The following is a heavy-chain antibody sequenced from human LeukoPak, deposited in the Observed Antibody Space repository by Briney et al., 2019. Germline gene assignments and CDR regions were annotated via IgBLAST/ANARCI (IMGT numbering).Heavy chain of an antibody. J-gene: IGHJ4*02. Sequence: SETLSLTCTVSGGSISSYYWSWIRQPPGKGLEWIGSIYHSGSTYYNPSLKSRVTISVDTSKNQFSLKLSSVTAADTAVYYCARVWGSIAARPVDYWGQGTLVTVSS. V-gene: IGHV4-38-2*02. CDR1: GGSISSYY. CDR3: ARVWGSIAARPVDY. D-gene: IGHD6-6*01. CDR2: IYHSGST.